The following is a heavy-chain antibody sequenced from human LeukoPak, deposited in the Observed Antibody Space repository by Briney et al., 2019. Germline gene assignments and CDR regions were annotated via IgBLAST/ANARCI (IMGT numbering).Heavy chain of an antibody. V-gene: IGHV1-2*02. CDR1: GYTFTGYY. D-gene: IGHD6-6*01. Sequence: GASVKVSCKGSGYTFTGYYMHWVRQAPGQGLEWMGWINPNSGGTNYAQKFQGRVTMTRDTSISTAYMELSRLRSDDTAVYYCARASAYYYYMDVRGKGTTVTVSS. CDR3: ARASAYYYYMDV. CDR2: INPNSGGT. J-gene: IGHJ6*03.